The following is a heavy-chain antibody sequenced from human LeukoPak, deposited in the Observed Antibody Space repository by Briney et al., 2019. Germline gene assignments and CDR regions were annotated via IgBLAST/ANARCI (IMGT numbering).Heavy chain of an antibody. CDR3: ATWAFYHNLDV. V-gene: IGHV3-43*02. CDR1: GFTIGLYA. Sequence: QPGGALRLSCAASGFTIGLYAMYWVRQGPGRGLEWVSVIKADGSGTFYADSVRGRFTTSRDNSKNSLYLQMNSLTSEDTALYYCATWAFYHNLDVWGQGTTVIVSS. D-gene: IGHD2/OR15-2a*01. J-gene: IGHJ6*02. CDR2: IKADGSGT.